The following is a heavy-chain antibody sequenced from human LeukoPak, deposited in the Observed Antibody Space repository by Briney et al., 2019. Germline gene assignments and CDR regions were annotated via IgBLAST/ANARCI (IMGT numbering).Heavy chain of an antibody. J-gene: IGHJ5*02. CDR1: GVSITNYY. D-gene: IGHD2-2*02. Sequence: PSETLSLTRTASGVSITNYYWSWIRQPPGKGLQWIGYISYTGSTNYNPSLKSRVTMSVDTSKNHFSLNLISVTAADTAVYYCARGDPIPGAPGTWGQGTLVTVSS. CDR2: ISYTGST. V-gene: IGHV4-59*01. CDR3: ARGDPIPGAPGT.